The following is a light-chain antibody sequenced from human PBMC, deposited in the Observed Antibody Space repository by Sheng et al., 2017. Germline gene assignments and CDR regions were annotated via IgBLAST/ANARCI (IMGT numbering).Light chain of an antibody. Sequence: EIVMTQSPATLSVSPGERATLSCRASQSVSSNLAWFQQRPGQAPRLLIYGASTRATGIPDRFSGRGSGTEFTLTISSLQSEDFATYYCQQYYSYPGTFGQGTKVEIK. CDR2: GAS. J-gene: IGKJ1*01. CDR1: QSVSSN. V-gene: IGKV3-15*01. CDR3: QQYYSYPGT.